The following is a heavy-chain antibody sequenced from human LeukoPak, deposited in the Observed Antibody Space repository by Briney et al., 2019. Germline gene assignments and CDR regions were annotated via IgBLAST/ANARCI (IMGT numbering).Heavy chain of an antibody. CDR3: ARDRYSSTITDYYYYYYGMDV. CDR1: GFTFSSYS. CDR2: IYSGGST. D-gene: IGHD6-13*01. Sequence: GGSLRLSCAASGFTFSSYSMNWVRQAPGKGLEWVSVIYSGGSTYYADSVKGRFTISRDNSKNTLYLQMNSLRAEDTAVYYCARDRYSSTITDYYYYYYGMDVWGQGTTVTVSS. J-gene: IGHJ6*02. V-gene: IGHV3-66*01.